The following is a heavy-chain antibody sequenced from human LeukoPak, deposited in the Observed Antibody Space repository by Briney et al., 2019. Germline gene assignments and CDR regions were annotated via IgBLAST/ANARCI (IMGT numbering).Heavy chain of an antibody. CDR3: AGSSVVVAATSWFDP. CDR1: GYSISSGYY. Sequence: SETLSLTCTVSGYSISSGYYWGWIRQPPGKGLEWIGSIYHSGSTYYNPSLKSRVSISVDTSKNQFSLKLSSVTAADTAVYYCAGSSVVVAATSWFDPWGQGTLVTVSS. D-gene: IGHD2-15*01. J-gene: IGHJ5*02. V-gene: IGHV4-38-2*02. CDR2: IYHSGST.